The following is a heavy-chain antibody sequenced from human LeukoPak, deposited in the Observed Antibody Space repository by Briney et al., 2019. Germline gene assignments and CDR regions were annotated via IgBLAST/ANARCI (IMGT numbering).Heavy chain of an antibody. Sequence: SQTLSLTCTVSGGSISSGSYYWSWIRQPAGKGLEWIGRIYTSGSTNYNPSLKSRVTISVDTSKNQFSLKLSSVTAADTAVYYCARVRDRKHRYYYGSGRPLSKETTFDPWGQGTLVTVSS. D-gene: IGHD3-10*01. V-gene: IGHV4-61*02. CDR1: GGSISSGSYY. CDR3: ARVRDRKHRYYYGSGRPLSKETTFDP. CDR2: IYTSGST. J-gene: IGHJ5*02.